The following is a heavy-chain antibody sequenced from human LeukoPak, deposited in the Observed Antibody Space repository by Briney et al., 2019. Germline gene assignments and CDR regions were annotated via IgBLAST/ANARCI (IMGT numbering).Heavy chain of an antibody. CDR3: ARDRASIAASRGFDP. J-gene: IGHJ5*02. Sequence: TSETLSLTCTVSGGSISSYYWSWIREPPGKGREGIGYIYYSGSTNYNPSLKSRVTISVDTSKNQFSLKLSSVTAADTAVYYCARDRASIAASRGFDPWGQGTLVTVSS. V-gene: IGHV4-59*01. CDR2: IYYSGST. D-gene: IGHD6-6*01. CDR1: GGSISSYY.